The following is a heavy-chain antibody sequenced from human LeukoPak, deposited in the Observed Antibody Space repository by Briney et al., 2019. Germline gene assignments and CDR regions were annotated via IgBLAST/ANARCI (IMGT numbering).Heavy chain of an antibody. CDR1: GFTFSSYA. D-gene: IGHD2-2*01. V-gene: IGHV3-23*01. J-gene: IGHJ4*02. CDR2: ISGSGGST. Sequence: GGSLRLSCAATGFTFSSYAMSWVRQAPGKGLEWVSAISGSGGSTYYADSVKGRFTISRDNSKNTLYLQMNSLRAEDTAVYYCAKDRDIVVVPAALFDYWGQGTLVTVSS. CDR3: AKDRDIVVVPAALFDY.